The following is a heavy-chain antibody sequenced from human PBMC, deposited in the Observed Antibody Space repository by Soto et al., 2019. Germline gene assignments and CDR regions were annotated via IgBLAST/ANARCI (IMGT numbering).Heavy chain of an antibody. J-gene: IGHJ5*02. Sequence: QVQLQESGPGLVKPSQTLSLTCTVSGGSISSGGYYWSWIRQHPGKGLEWIGYIYHSGTTYYNPSLKSRVTISVDTSKNQFPLKLTSVTAADTAVYYCARVRGNQLLVWFDPWGQGTLVTVSS. V-gene: IGHV4-31*03. CDR3: ARVRGNQLLVWFDP. D-gene: IGHD2-2*01. CDR2: IYHSGTT. CDR1: GGSISSGGYY.